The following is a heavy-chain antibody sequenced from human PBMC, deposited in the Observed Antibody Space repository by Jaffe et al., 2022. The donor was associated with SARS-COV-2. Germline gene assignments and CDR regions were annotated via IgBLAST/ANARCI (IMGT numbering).Heavy chain of an antibody. CDR3: TTDWYSGSYYASGYYYGMDV. D-gene: IGHD1-26*01. Sequence: EVQLVESGGGLVKPGGSLRLSCAASGFTFSNAWMSWVRQAPGKGLEWVGRIKSKTDGGTTDYAAPVKGRFTISRDDSKNTLYLQMNSLKTEDTAVYYCTTDWYSGSYYASGYYYGMDVWGQGTTVTVSS. CDR2: IKSKTDGGTT. V-gene: IGHV3-15*01. CDR1: GFTFSNAW. J-gene: IGHJ6*02.